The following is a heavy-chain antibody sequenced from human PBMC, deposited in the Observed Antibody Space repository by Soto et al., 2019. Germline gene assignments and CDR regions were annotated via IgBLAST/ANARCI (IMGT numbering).Heavy chain of an antibody. Sequence: PGWSLRLSCTGSGFTFSSSTMTWVRQGPGKGLEWVSSISSSSSYIYFADSLKGRFTISRDNAKNSLYLQMNSLRAEDTAVYYCARDIGEMSAVWGQGTQVTVS. J-gene: IGHJ4*02. CDR2: ISSSSSYI. CDR1: GFTFSSST. V-gene: IGHV3-21*06. D-gene: IGHD3-10*01. CDR3: ARDIGEMSAV.